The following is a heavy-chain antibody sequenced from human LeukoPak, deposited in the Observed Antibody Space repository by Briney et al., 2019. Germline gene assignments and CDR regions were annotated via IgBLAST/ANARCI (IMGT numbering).Heavy chain of an antibody. CDR1: GGSFSGFY. V-gene: IGHV4-34*01. J-gene: IGHJ3*02. Sequence: SETLSLTCAVYGGSFSGFYWSWIRQPPGKGLEWIGEIYHSGSTNYNPSLKSRVTISVDKSKNQFSLKLSSVTAADTAVYYCARDQWSRATATIWGQGTMVTVSS. D-gene: IGHD5-12*01. CDR2: IYHSGST. CDR3: ARDQWSRATATI.